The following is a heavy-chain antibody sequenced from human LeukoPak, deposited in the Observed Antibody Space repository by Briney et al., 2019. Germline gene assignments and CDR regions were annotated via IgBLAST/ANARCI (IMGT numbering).Heavy chain of an antibody. V-gene: IGHV1-2*02. J-gene: IGHJ3*02. CDR3: AILSIAARLIDAFDI. CDR1: GYTFTGYY. D-gene: IGHD6-6*01. CDR2: INPNSGGT. Sequence: ASVKVSCKASGYTFTGYYMHWGRQAPGQGLEWMGWINPNSGGTNYAQKFQGRVTMTRDTSISTAYMELSRLRSDDTAVYYCAILSIAARLIDAFDIWGQGTMVTVSS.